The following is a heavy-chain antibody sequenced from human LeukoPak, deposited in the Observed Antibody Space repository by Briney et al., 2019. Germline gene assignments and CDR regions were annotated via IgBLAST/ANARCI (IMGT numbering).Heavy chain of an antibody. CDR3: ASHNWNYAAPFDY. Sequence: PSETPSLTCTVSGVSISSYYWSWIRQPPGKGLEWIGYIYYSGSTNYNPSLKSRVTISVDTSKNQFSLKLSSVTAADTAVYYCASHNWNYAAPFDYWGQGTLVTVSS. CDR2: IYYSGST. D-gene: IGHD1-7*01. V-gene: IGHV4-59*01. CDR1: GVSISSYY. J-gene: IGHJ4*02.